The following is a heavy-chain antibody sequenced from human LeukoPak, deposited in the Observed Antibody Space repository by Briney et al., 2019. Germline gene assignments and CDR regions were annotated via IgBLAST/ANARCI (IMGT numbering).Heavy chain of an antibody. CDR2: FDPEDGET. V-gene: IGHV1-24*01. CDR1: GYTLTELS. CDR3: VTVYLGAYSSRWPYGMNV. D-gene: IGHD6-13*01. Sequence: ASVKVSCKVSGYTLTELSMQWVRQVPGKGLEWRGGFDPEDGETIYAQKFRGRLTMTEDTSTDTAYMELSRLTSEDTAVYYCVTVYLGAYSSRWPYGMNVWGQGTTVTVSS. J-gene: IGHJ6*02.